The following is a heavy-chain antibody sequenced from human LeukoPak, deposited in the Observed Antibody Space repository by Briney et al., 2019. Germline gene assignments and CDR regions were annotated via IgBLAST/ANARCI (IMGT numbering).Heavy chain of an antibody. J-gene: IGHJ4*02. V-gene: IGHV3-48*03. Sequence: GGSLRLSCAASGFTFSSYEMNWGRQAPGKGLEWVSYISSSGSTIYYADSVKGRFTISRDNAKNPLYLQMNSLRAEDTAVYYCALSDTAMGDYWGQGTLVTVSS. CDR3: ALSDTAMGDY. CDR2: ISSSGSTI. D-gene: IGHD5-18*01. CDR1: GFTFSSYE.